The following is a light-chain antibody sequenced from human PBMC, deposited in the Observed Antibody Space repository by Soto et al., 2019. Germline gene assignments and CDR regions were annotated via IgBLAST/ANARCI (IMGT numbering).Light chain of an antibody. CDR3: SSFKTDSTYV. J-gene: IGLJ1*01. CDR2: TVS. V-gene: IGLV2-14*01. Sequence: QSVLTQPASVSGSPGQSITISCTGTSSDVGANIFVSWYQQHPGKVPKLMIYTVSSRPSGVSQRFSGSKSGNTASLTISGLQDEEEAAYYCSSFKTDSTYVFGTGTKVTVL. CDR1: SSDVGANIF.